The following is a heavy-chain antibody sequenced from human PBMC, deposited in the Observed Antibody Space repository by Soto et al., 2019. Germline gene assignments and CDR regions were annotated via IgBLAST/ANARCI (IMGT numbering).Heavy chain of an antibody. J-gene: IGHJ4*02. CDR2: INPNSGGT. CDR3: AMAYSGSYSDYFDY. CDR1: GYSFTGYY. V-gene: IGHV1-2*04. Sequence: QVQLVQSGAEVKKPGASVKVSCKASGYSFTGYYMHWVRQAPGQGLEWMGWINPNSGGTNYAQKLQGWVTMTRDTSISTAYMELSWLRSDDTAVYDCAMAYSGSYSDYFDYWGQGTLVTFSS. D-gene: IGHD1-26*01.